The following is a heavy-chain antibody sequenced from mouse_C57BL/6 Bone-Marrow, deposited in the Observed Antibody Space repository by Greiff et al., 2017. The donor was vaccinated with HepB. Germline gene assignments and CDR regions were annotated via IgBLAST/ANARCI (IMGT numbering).Heavy chain of an antibody. CDR3: ARTYYGNYVWFAY. Sequence: VQLQQSGAELARPGASVKLSCKASGYTFTSYGISWVKQSTGQGLEWIGEIYPRSGNTYYNEKFKGKATLTADKSSSTAYMELRSLTSEDSAVYFCARTYYGNYVWFAYWGQGTLVTVSA. J-gene: IGHJ3*01. D-gene: IGHD2-10*01. CDR2: IYPRSGNT. V-gene: IGHV1-81*01. CDR1: GYTFTSYG.